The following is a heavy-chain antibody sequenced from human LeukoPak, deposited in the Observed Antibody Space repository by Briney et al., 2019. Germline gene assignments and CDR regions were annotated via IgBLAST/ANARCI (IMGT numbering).Heavy chain of an antibody. V-gene: IGHV4-39*01. CDR3: ARQRADYFYHYLDV. J-gene: IGHJ6*03. CDR1: GGSVSSTSYY. Sequence: SETLSLTCSVSGGSVSSTSYYWDWVRQPPGKGLEWIGNVYYGGNTFYNSSLESRVTISVDMSKNQFSLKLTSLTAADTAVYYCARQRADYFYHYLDVWGKGTSVTVSS. CDR2: VYYGGNT.